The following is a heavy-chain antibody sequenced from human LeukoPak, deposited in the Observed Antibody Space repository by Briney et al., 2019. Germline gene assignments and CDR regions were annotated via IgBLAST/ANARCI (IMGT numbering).Heavy chain of an antibody. CDR1: GGSIRSSYYY. CDR2: IYDSGST. Sequence: TSETLSLTCTVSGGSIRSSYYYWGWIRQPPGKGLEWIGSIYDSGSTYYDPSLKSRVTISVDTSKNQFSLKLSSVTAADTAVYYCARDTVTMVRGVISNWFDPWGQGTLVTVSS. CDR3: ARDTVTMVRGVISNWFDP. J-gene: IGHJ5*02. D-gene: IGHD3-10*01. V-gene: IGHV4-39*07.